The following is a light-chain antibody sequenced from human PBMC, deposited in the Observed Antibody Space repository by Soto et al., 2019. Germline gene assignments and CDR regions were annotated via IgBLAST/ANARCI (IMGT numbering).Light chain of an antibody. CDR2: KAS. V-gene: IGKV1-5*03. J-gene: IGKJ1*01. CDR3: QQYNSYWT. Sequence: DIQMTQSPSTLSASVGDRVTITCRASQSISSWLAWYQQKPGKAPKLLIYKASSLESGVPSRFSGSGSGTEFTLTISSLQTDDSATYYCQQYNSYWTFGQGTKVQIK. CDR1: QSISSW.